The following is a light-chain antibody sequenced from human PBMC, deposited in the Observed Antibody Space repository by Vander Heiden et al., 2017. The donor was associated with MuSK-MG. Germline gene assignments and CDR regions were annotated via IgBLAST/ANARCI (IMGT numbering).Light chain of an antibody. CDR2: DAS. CDR1: QDISNY. CDR3: QQDDNLRYT. V-gene: IGKV1-33*01. Sequence: DIQMTQSPSSLSASVGDRVTITCQASQDISNYLNWYQQKPGKAPKLLIYDASNSETGVPSRFSGSGSESDFTFTISSLQLEHIATYYCQQDDNLRYTFGQGTKLEIK. J-gene: IGKJ2*01.